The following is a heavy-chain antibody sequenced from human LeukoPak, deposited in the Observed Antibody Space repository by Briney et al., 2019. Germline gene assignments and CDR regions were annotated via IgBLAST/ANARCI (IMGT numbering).Heavy chain of an antibody. Sequence: GGSLRLSCAASGFTFSSYWMHWVRQAPGKGLGWVSRINSDGSSTIYADSVKGRFTISRDNAKNTLYLQMNSLRAEDTAVYYCARSYSSWYGYWGQGTLVTVSS. CDR3: ARSYSSWYGY. V-gene: IGHV3-74*01. CDR2: INSDGSST. CDR1: GFTFSSYW. J-gene: IGHJ4*02. D-gene: IGHD6-13*01.